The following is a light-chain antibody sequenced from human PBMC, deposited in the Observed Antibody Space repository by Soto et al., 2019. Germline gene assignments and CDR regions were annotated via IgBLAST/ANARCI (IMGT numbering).Light chain of an antibody. Sequence: QSALTQPASVSGSPGQSITISCTGTSSDVGGYDYVSWYQQHPGKAPKLIIYEVSNRPSGVSDRFSGSKSGSTASLTISGLQAEDEAEYSCCSYAGSNNVVFGGGTKLTVL. V-gene: IGLV2-14*01. CDR1: SSDVGGYDY. CDR2: EVS. CDR3: CSYAGSNNVV. J-gene: IGLJ2*01.